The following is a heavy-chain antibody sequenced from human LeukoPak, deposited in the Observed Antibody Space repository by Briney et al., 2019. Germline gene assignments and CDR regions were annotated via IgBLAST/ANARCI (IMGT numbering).Heavy chain of an antibody. J-gene: IGHJ4*02. CDR3: VREGNIRFYDY. D-gene: IGHD3-3*01. V-gene: IGHV3-7*01. CDR2: IYQDGSER. CDR1: GFAFSNYW. Sequence: GGSLRLSCTGSGFAFSNYWMTWVRQAPGKGLEWVANIYQDGSERYYLDSVKGRFTISGDNAKNSLYLQMNSLRVEDTAVYYCVREGNIRFYDYWGQGTLVTVSS.